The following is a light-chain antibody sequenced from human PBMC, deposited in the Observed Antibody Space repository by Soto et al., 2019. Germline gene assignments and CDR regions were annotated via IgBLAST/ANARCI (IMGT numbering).Light chain of an antibody. CDR3: SSYTTYTTVM. J-gene: IGLJ3*02. CDR2: GVS. CDR1: NSDIGAYNF. Sequence: QSALTQTASVSGSPGQSSTLSCTGTNSDIGAYNFVSWYQHHPGKAPKLMIYGVSNRPSGVSNRFSGSKSGNTASLTISGLQAEDEAEYYCSSYTTYTTVMFGDGTQLPVL. V-gene: IGLV2-14*01.